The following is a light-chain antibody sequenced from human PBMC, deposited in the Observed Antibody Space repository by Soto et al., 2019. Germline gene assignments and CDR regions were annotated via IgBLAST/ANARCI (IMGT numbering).Light chain of an antibody. CDR2: DVS. J-gene: IGLJ2*01. Sequence: QSALTQPRSVSGSPGQSVTISCTGTSSDVGGYNYVSWYQQHPGKAPKLMIYDVSKRPSGVPDRFSGSKSGNTASLTISGLQAEDEADYCCYSYADSYSQVVFGGGTKLTVL. CDR3: YSYADSYSQVV. CDR1: SSDVGGYNY. V-gene: IGLV2-11*01.